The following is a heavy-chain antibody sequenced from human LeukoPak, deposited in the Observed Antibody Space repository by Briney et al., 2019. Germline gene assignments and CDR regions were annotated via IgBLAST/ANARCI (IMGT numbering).Heavy chain of an antibody. D-gene: IGHD3-3*01. CDR2: IIPIFGTA. CDR1: GGTFSSYA. Sequence: SSVEVSCKASGGTFSSYAISWVRQAPGQGLEWMGGIIPIFGTANYAQKFQGRVTITADESTSTAYMELSSLRSEDTAVYYCAHDRRLLHHYYYMDVWGKGTTVTVSS. V-gene: IGHV1-69*01. CDR3: AHDRRLLHHYYYMDV. J-gene: IGHJ6*03.